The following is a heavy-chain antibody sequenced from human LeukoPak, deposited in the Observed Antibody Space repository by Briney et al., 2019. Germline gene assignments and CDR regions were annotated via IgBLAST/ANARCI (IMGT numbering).Heavy chain of an antibody. V-gene: IGHV4-4*07. J-gene: IGHJ4*02. D-gene: IGHD3-9*01. CDR2: IYTSGST. Sequence: PSETLSLTCTVSGGSISSYYWSWIRQPAGKGLEWIGRIYTSGSTNYNPSLKSRVTMSVDTSKNQFSLKLSSVTAADTAVYYCARDRKTLRYFDWLLPFDYWGQGTLVTVSS. CDR3: ARDRKTLRYFDWLLPFDY. CDR1: GGSISSYY.